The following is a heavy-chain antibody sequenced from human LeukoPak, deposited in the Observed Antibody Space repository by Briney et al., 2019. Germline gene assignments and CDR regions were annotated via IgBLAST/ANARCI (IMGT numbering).Heavy chain of an antibody. J-gene: IGHJ6*04. CDR3: ARDRNRRWFGSFYGMDV. V-gene: IGHV3-53*01. D-gene: IGHD3-10*01. CDR2: IYSGGST. Sequence: GGSLRLSCAASGFTVSNNYMSWVRQAPGKGLEWVSVIYSGGSTYYADSVKGRFTISRDNSKNTLYLQMNSLRAEDTAVYYCARDRNRRWFGSFYGMDVWGRGTTVTVSS. CDR1: GFTVSNNY.